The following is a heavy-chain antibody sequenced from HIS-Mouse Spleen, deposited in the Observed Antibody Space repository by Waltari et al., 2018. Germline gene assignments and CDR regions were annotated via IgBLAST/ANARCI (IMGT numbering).Heavy chain of an antibody. Sequence: QLQLQESGPGLVKPSETLSPTCTVSGGPISSSSYYWGWIRQPPGKGLEWIGSIYYSGSTYYNPSLKSRVTISVDTSKNQFSLKLSSVTAADTAVYYCARDRELYFDYWGQGTLVTVSS. V-gene: IGHV4-39*07. J-gene: IGHJ4*02. D-gene: IGHD1-26*01. CDR3: ARDRELYFDY. CDR2: IYYSGST. CDR1: GGPISSSSYY.